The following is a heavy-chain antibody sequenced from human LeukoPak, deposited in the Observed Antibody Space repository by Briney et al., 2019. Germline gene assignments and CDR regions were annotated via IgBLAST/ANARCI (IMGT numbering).Heavy chain of an antibody. Sequence: SETLSLTCTVSGGSISSGSYYWSWIRQPAGRGLEWIGRIYTSGSTNYNPSLKSRVTISVDTSKNQFSLKLSSVTAADTAVYYCARDIRYYDSSGYYAFDIWGQGTMVTVSS. CDR1: GGSISSGSYY. J-gene: IGHJ3*02. V-gene: IGHV4-61*02. D-gene: IGHD3-22*01. CDR3: ARDIRYYDSSGYYAFDI. CDR2: IYTSGST.